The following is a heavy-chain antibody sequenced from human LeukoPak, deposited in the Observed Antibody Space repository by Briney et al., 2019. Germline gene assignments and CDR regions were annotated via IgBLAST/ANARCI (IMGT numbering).Heavy chain of an antibody. CDR1: GFTFSGSA. J-gene: IGHJ4*02. CDR2: IRSKANSYAT. Sequence: GGSLRLSCAASGFTFSGSATHWVRQASGKGLEWVGRIRSKANSYATAYAASVKGRFTISRDDSKNTAYLQMNSLKTEDTAVYYCTRYHCSSTSCYPFGDYWGQGTLVTVSS. V-gene: IGHV3-73*01. CDR3: TRYHCSSTSCYPFGDY. D-gene: IGHD2-2*01.